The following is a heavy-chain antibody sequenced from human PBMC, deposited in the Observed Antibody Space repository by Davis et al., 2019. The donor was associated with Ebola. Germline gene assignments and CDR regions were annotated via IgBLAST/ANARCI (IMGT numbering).Heavy chain of an antibody. CDR2: INHSGST. Sequence: SETLSLTCAVYGGSFSGYYWSWIRQPPGKGLEWIGEINHSGSTNYNPSLKSRVTISVDTSKNQFSLKLSSVTAADTAVYYCARGRVFWSGRYYYYYYGMDVWGQGTTVTVSS. J-gene: IGHJ6*02. CDR1: GGSFSGYY. V-gene: IGHV4-34*01. D-gene: IGHD3-3*01. CDR3: ARGRVFWSGRYYYYYYGMDV.